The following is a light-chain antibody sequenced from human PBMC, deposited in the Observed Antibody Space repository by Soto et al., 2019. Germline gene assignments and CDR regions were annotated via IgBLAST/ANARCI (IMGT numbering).Light chain of an antibody. V-gene: IGKV1-5*01. J-gene: IGKJ2*01. CDR2: DAS. CDR1: ESISTW. Sequence: DIQMTQSPSTLSASVGDRVTITCRPSESISTWLAWYQEKPGKAPKLLIYDASTLQTGVPSRFRGSGSGTKFTLTISSLQPDDFATYFCQHYNHYPFTFGQGTKLESK. CDR3: QHYNHYPFT.